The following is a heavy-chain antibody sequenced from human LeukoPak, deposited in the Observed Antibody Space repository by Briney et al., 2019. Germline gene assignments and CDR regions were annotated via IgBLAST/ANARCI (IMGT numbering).Heavy chain of an antibody. V-gene: IGHV3-23*01. Sequence: GGSLRLSCAASGFTFSSYAMSWVRQAPGKALEWVSAISGRGGSTNYADSVKGRFTISRDNSKNTLYLQMNSLRAEDTAVNYCAKNNDFWSGYSLDYWGQGTLVTVSS. D-gene: IGHD3-3*01. CDR3: AKNNDFWSGYSLDY. CDR1: GFTFSSYA. J-gene: IGHJ4*02. CDR2: ISGRGGST.